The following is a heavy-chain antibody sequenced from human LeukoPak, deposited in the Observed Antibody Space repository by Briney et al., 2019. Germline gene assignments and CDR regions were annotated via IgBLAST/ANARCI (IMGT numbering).Heavy chain of an antibody. V-gene: IGHV3-7*01. J-gene: IGHJ3*02. CDR1: GFTFSSYW. CDR2: IKQDGSEK. D-gene: IGHD3-10*01. CDR3: ARVSMVRGVSDAFDI. Sequence: GGSLRLSCAASGFTFSSYWMSWVRQAPGKGLEWVGSIKQDGSEKYYVESVRGRFSISRDNAKNSLYLHMNSLRVEDTAVYYCARVSMVRGVSDAFDIWGQGTMVTVSS.